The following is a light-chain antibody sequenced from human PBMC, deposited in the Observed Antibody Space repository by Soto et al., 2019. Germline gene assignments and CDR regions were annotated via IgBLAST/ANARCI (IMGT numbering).Light chain of an antibody. CDR1: QSVNSY. J-gene: IGKJ4*01. V-gene: IGKV3-11*01. CDR3: QQRGSWPLT. CDR2: DAS. Sequence: EIVLTQSPATLSLSPGERATLSCRASQSVNSYLAWYQQKPGQAPRLLIYDASNRATGVPSRFSGSASGTDFTLTISSLEPEDFALYYCQQRGSWPLTFGFGTKVEIK.